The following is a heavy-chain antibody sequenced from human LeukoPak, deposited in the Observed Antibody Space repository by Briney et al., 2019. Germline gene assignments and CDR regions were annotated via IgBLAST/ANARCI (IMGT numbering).Heavy chain of an antibody. V-gene: IGHV4-59*11. Sequence: SETLSLTCTVSGGSISSHYWSWIRQPPGKGLEWIGYIYYSGSTNYNPSLKSRVTISVDTSKNQFSLKLSSVTAADTAVYYCARNSYEEAFDIWGQGTMVTVSS. CDR3: ARNSYEEAFDI. D-gene: IGHD5-18*01. J-gene: IGHJ3*02. CDR1: GGSISSHY. CDR2: IYYSGST.